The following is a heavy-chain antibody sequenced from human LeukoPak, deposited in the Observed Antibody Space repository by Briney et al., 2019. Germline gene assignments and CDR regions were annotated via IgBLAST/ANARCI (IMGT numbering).Heavy chain of an antibody. CDR2: IYYSGST. CDR3: AREGTSSSSSPIDH. D-gene: IGHD6-6*01. CDR1: GGSISSYY. J-gene: IGHJ4*02. Sequence: SETLSLTCTVSGGSISSYYWSWIRQPPGKGLEWIGYIYYSGSTNYNPSLKSRVTISVDTSKNQFSLKLSSVTAADTAVYYCAREGTSSSSSPIDHWGQGTLVTVSS. V-gene: IGHV4-59*01.